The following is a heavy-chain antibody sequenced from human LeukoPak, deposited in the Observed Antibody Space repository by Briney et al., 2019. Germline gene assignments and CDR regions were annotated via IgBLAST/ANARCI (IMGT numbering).Heavy chain of an antibody. CDR1: GYTFTNHW. CDR2: IYPADSDT. D-gene: IGHD7-27*01. CDR3: AFGASNWDQFDY. Sequence: GESLEISCKGSGYTFTNHWIAWVRQMPGKGLEWMGIIYPADSDTRYSPSFQGQATISADKSVRTAYLQWSGLKASDTAMYYCAFGASNWDQFDYWGQGTLVTVSS. V-gene: IGHV5-51*01. J-gene: IGHJ4*02.